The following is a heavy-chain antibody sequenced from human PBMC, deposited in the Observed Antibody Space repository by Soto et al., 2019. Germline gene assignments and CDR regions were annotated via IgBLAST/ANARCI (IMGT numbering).Heavy chain of an antibody. V-gene: IGHV3-23*01. D-gene: IGHD2-15*01. J-gene: IGHJ4*02. CDR1: GFTFSSYA. CDR2: ISGSGGST. Sequence: GGSLGLSCAASGFTFSSYAMSWVRQAPGKGLEWVSAISGSGGSTYYADSVKGRFTISRDNSKNTLYLQMNSLRAEDTAVYYCAKVRSEYCSGGSCYQRREFDYWGQGTLVTVSS. CDR3: AKVRSEYCSGGSCYQRREFDY.